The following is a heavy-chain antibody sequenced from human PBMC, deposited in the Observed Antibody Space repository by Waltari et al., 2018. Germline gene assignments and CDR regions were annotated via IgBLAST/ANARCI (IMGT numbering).Heavy chain of an antibody. CDR3: AREGRAAAGTDY. CDR1: GGSSSGYF. CDR2: INHSGYT. J-gene: IGHJ4*02. D-gene: IGHD6-13*01. Sequence: QVHLQQWGAGLLKPSETLSLTCAVSGGSSSGYFWSWFRQPPGKGLEWIGEINHSGYTNYNPSLKSRVTISVDTSKNQFSLKLSSVTAADTAVYYCAREGRAAAGTDYWSQGTLVTVSS. V-gene: IGHV4-34*02.